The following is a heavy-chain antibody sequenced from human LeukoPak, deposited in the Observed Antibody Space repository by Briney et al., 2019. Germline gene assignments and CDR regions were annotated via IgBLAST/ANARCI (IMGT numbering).Heavy chain of an antibody. CDR1: GFTFSSYA. CDR3: AREMVSGYPTYYYYGMDV. V-gene: IGHV3-30-3*01. D-gene: IGHD5-12*01. CDR2: ISDDGSNK. J-gene: IGHJ6*02. Sequence: GRSLRLSCAASGFTFSSYAMHWVRQAPGKGLEWVAVISDDGSNKYYADSVKGRFTISRDNSKNTLYLQMNSLRAEDTAVYYCAREMVSGYPTYYYYGMDVWGQGTTVTVSS.